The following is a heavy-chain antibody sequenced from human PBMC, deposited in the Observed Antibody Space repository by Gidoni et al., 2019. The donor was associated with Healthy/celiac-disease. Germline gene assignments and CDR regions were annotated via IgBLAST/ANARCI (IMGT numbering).Heavy chain of an antibody. D-gene: IGHD3-3*01. CDR2: ISGSGGST. Sequence: EVQLLATGGGLVQPGGSLRLSCAASGFTFSSYAMSWVRQAPGKGLEWVSAISGSGGSTYYADSVKGRFTISRDNSKNTLYLQMNSLRAEDTAVYYCAKGRGFLEWLTWFDPWGQGTLVTVSS. CDR3: AKGRGFLEWLTWFDP. V-gene: IGHV3-23*01. CDR1: GFTFSSYA. J-gene: IGHJ5*02.